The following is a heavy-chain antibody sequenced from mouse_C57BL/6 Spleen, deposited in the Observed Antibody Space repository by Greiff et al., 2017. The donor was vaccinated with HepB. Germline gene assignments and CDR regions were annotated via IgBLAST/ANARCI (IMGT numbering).Heavy chain of an antibody. CDR3: ARHYYGSSSYAMDY. CDR2: ISSGSSTI. V-gene: IGHV5-17*01. Sequence: EVKLMESGGGLVKPGGSLKLSCAASGFTFSDYGMHWVRQAPEKGLEWVAYISSGSSTIYYADTVKGRFTISRDNAKNTLFLQMTSLRSEDTAMYYCARHYYGSSSYAMDYWGQGTSVTVSS. J-gene: IGHJ4*01. D-gene: IGHD1-1*01. CDR1: GFTFSDYG.